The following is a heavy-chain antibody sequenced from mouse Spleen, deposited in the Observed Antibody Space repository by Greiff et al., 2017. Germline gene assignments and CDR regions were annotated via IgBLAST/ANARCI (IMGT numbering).Heavy chain of an antibody. CDR1: GFTFSSYT. CDR2: ISSGGGNT. D-gene: IGHD2-3*01. CDR3: ARHDGYYDWFAY. Sequence: DVKLQESGGGLVKPGGSLKLSCAASGFTFSSYTMSWVRQTPAKRLEWVATISSGGGNTYYPDSVKGRFTISRDNARNTLYLQMSSLRSEDTAMYYCARHDGYYDWFAYWGQGTLVTVSA. J-gene: IGHJ3*01. V-gene: IGHV5-9*04.